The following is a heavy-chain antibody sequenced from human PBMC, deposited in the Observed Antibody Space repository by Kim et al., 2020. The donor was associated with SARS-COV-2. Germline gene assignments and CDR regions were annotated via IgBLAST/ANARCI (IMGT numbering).Heavy chain of an antibody. D-gene: IGHD5-18*01. J-gene: IGHJ3*02. Sequence: ASVKVSCKASGYTFTSYAMHWVRQAPGQRLEWMGWINAGNGNTKYSQKFQGRVTITRDTSASTAYMELSSLRSEDTAVYYCAFGYSYGPNAFDIWGQGTMVTVSS. V-gene: IGHV1-3*01. CDR1: GYTFTSYA. CDR3: AFGYSYGPNAFDI. CDR2: INAGNGNT.